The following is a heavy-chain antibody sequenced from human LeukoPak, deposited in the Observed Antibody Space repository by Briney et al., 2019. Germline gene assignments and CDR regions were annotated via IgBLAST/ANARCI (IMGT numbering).Heavy chain of an antibody. CDR1: GFTFSSYW. V-gene: IGHV3-74*01. D-gene: IGHD3-22*01. J-gene: IGHJ4*02. Sequence: GGSLRLPCAASGFTFSSYWMHWVRQAPEKGLVWVSRINSDGSSTSYADSVKGRFTISRDNAKNTLYLQMNSLRAEDTTVYYCARSFDSSDTFDYWGQGTLVTVSS. CDR3: ARSFDSSDTFDY. CDR2: INSDGSST.